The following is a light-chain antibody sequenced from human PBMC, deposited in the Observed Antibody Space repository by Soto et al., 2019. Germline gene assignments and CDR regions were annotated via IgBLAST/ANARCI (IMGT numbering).Light chain of an antibody. J-gene: IGKJ3*01. CDR3: QQYDASPLT. CDR1: QTVSRSA. Sequence: EIVLTQSPGTLSLSPGERATLSCRASQTVSRSALAWYQQKPGQAPRLLIYGASNRATGIPDRFSGSGSGTDFTLTISTLEPEDFAVYYCQQYDASPLTFGPGTKVDIK. V-gene: IGKV3-20*01. CDR2: GAS.